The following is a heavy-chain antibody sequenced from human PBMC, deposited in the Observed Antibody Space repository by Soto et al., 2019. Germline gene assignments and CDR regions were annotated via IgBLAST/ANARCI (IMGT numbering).Heavy chain of an antibody. V-gene: IGHV3-15*07. Sequence: EVQLVESGGGLVKPGGSLRLSCAVSGFTFSNAWMNWVRQAPGKGLEWVGCIKRKTDGGTTDYAAPVKGRFAISRDDSKNTLYLQMNSLKTEDTAMYYCTTEGDSSGWGWWAYWGQGTLVTVSS. D-gene: IGHD6-19*01. CDR2: IKRKTDGGTT. J-gene: IGHJ4*02. CDR3: TTEGDSSGWGWWAY. CDR1: GFTFSNAW.